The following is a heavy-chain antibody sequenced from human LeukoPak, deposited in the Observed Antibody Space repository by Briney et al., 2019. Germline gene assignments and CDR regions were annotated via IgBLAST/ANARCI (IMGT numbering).Heavy chain of an antibody. CDR2: VNPNSGGT. Sequence: ASVKVSFKASGYIFTSYYMHWVRQAPGQGLEWMGWVNPNSGGTNYAQKFQGRVTMTRDTSISTAYMELSRLRSDDTAVYYCARGGPGITMVRGVRSNWFDPWGQGTLVTVSS. V-gene: IGHV1-2*02. CDR1: GYIFTSYY. D-gene: IGHD3-10*01. CDR3: ARGGPGITMVRGVRSNWFDP. J-gene: IGHJ5*02.